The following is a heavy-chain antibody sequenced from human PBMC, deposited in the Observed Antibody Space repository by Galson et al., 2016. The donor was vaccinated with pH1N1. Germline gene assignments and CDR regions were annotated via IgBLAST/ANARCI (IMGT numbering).Heavy chain of an antibody. CDR3: ARGLSYKSGWVED. CDR1: EYTLTNYD. J-gene: IGHJ4*02. V-gene: IGHV1-8*01. Sequence: SVKVSCKVSEYTLTNYDINWLRQAAGQGLEWMGWMNPNSGKSNSAQKFKGRVTRTRDTSISTVYMELRSLRSEDTGVYYCARGLSYKSGWVEDWGQGTLVTVSS. D-gene: IGHD6-19*01. CDR2: MNPNSGKS.